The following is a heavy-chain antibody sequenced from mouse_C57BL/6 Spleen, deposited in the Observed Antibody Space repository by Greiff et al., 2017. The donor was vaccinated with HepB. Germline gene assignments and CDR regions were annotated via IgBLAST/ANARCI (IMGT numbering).Heavy chain of an antibody. Sequence: QVQLKESGAELVRPGASVKLSCKASGYTFTDYYINWVKQRPGQGLEWIARIYPGSGNTYYNEKFKGKATLTAEKSSSTAYMQLSSLTSEDSAVYFCARESVYDFDYWGQGTTLTVSS. D-gene: IGHD2-14*01. CDR1: GYTFTDYY. V-gene: IGHV1-76*01. CDR2: IYPGSGNT. CDR3: ARESVYDFDY. J-gene: IGHJ2*01.